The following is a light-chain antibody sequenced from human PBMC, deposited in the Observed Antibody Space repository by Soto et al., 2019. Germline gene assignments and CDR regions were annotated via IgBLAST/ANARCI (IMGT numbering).Light chain of an antibody. CDR3: LQDYNYPFT. J-gene: IGKJ2*01. CDR2: VAS. V-gene: IGKV1-5*01. CDR1: QSISSW. Sequence: DIQMTPSPSTLSASVVDRVTITCRASQSISSWLAWYQQTPGKAPKLLIYVASTLHSGVPSRFSGSGSGTEFTLTISSLQPEDSAAYYCLQDYNYPFTFGQGTKVDIK.